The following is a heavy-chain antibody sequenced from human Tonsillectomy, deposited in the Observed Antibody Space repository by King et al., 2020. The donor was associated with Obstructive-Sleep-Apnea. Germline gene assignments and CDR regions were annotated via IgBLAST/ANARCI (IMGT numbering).Heavy chain of an antibody. Sequence: QLQESGPGLVKPSETLSLTCTVSGGSISSYYWSWIRQPPGKGLEWIGYIYYSGNTNYNPSLKSRVTISADTSKNQFSLRLSSVTAADTAVYYCATQGYSYGPFDYWGQGTLVTVSS. J-gene: IGHJ4*02. D-gene: IGHD5-18*01. CDR2: IYYSGNT. CDR1: GGSISSYY. V-gene: IGHV4-59*01. CDR3: ATQGYSYGPFDY.